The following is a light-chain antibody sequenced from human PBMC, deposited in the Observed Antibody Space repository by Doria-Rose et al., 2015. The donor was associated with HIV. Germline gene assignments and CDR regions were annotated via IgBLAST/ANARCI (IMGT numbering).Light chain of an antibody. J-gene: IGKJ1*01. CDR1: QSFSSTY. CDR3: HQYGTSWT. CDR2: DGS. Sequence: DIVVTQTPETLSLSPGERATLSCRASQSFSSTYLAWYQQKPGQAPSLLIYDGSTRATGIPDRFSASGSGTDFTLTINRLEPEDFALYYCHQYGTSWTFGQGTKVEI. V-gene: IGKV3-20*01.